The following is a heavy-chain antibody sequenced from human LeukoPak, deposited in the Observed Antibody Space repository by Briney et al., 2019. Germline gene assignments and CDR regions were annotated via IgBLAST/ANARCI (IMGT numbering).Heavy chain of an antibody. J-gene: IGHJ5*01. V-gene: IGHV3-30*15. D-gene: IGHD3-9*01. Sequence: PGGPLRLSCAASGFTFSLHAMLWVRRAPGKGLEWVAVISHYGSRQYFADSVKGRFSVSRDNSKNRVDLHMRSLSREDTSVYYCARGPSNDDILSGVYRVFDPWGQGTLVIVSS. CDR2: ISHYGSRQ. CDR1: GFTFSLHA. CDR3: ARGPSNDDILSGVYRVFDP.